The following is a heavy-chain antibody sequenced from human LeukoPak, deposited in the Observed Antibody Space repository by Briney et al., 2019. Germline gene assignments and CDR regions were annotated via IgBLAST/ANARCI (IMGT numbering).Heavy chain of an antibody. V-gene: IGHV3-21*01. CDR1: GFTFSSYS. CDR3: ARDLGGPDSSGYRRDVQDDY. CDR2: ISSSSSYI. Sequence: NLGGSLRLSCAASGFTFSSYSMNWVRQAPGKGLEWVSSISSSSSYIYYADSVKGRFTISRDNAKNSLYLQMNSLRAEDTAVYYCARDLGGPDSSGYRRDVQDDYWGQGTLVTVSS. D-gene: IGHD3-22*01. J-gene: IGHJ4*02.